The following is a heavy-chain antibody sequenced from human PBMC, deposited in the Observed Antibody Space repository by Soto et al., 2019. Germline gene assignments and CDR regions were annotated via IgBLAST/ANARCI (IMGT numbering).Heavy chain of an antibody. Sequence: SETXSLTCTVSGGSISSYYWSWIRQPPGKGLEWIGYIYYSGSTNYNPSLKSRVTISVDTSKNQFSLKLSSVTAADTAVYYCARGQMRPWAHVAVAGSYAFDIWVQGTMVTVSS. CDR1: GGSISSYY. CDR2: IYYSGST. J-gene: IGHJ3*02. V-gene: IGHV4-59*01. D-gene: IGHD6-19*01. CDR3: ARGQMRPWAHVAVAGSYAFDI.